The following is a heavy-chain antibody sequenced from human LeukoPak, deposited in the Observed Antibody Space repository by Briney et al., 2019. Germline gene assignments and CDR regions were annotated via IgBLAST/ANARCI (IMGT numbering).Heavy chain of an antibody. CDR1: GFGVTTDF. CDR2: IFTGSLDGTA. V-gene: IGHV3-53*01. CDR3: ATRGA. Sequence: GGSLGLSCAASGFGVTTDFMTWVRQAPGKGLEWLSIIFTGSLDGTAAHADSVKGRFNISRDNSANTLYLQMDSLRTEDTAIYYCATRGAWGPGTLVTVSS. J-gene: IGHJ5*02.